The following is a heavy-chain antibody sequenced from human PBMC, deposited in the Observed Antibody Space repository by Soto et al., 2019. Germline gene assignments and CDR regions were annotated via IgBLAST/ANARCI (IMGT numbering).Heavy chain of an antibody. Sequence: PSQTLSLTCAISGDSVSSNSAAWNWIRQSPSRGLEWLGRTYYRSKWYNDYAVSVKSRITINPDTSKNQYSLHLNSVTPEDTAVYYCARAIVVVSAAIKNAFDIWGQGTTVTVSS. D-gene: IGHD2-2*01. CDR2: TYYRSKWYN. V-gene: IGHV6-1*01. CDR1: GDSVSSNSAA. J-gene: IGHJ3*02. CDR3: ARAIVVVSAAIKNAFDI.